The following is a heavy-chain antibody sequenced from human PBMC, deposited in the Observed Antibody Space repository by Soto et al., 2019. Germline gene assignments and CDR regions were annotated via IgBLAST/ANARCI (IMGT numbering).Heavy chain of an antibody. D-gene: IGHD3-22*01. V-gene: IGHV4-31*03. CDR2: IYYSGST. Sequence: PSETLSLTYTVSGGSISSGGYYWSWIRQHPGRGLEWMGYIYYSGSTYYNPSLKSRVTISVDTSKNQFSLKLSSVTAADTAVYYCAKLIKVSRGGYYSDWYFDLWGRGTLVTVSS. J-gene: IGHJ2*01. CDR3: AKLIKVSRGGYYSDWYFDL. CDR1: GGSISSGGYY.